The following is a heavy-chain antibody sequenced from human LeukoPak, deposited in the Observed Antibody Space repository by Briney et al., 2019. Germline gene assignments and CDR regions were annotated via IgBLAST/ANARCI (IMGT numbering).Heavy chain of an antibody. CDR3: ARIPLYFLEPFDY. D-gene: IGHD3-3*01. J-gene: IGHJ4*02. Sequence: SETLSLTCAVYGGSVSGYYWSWIRQPPGKGLEWIGEISHRGRTHYNPSLKGRVTMSVDTSKNQFALEVDSVTAADTAVYYCARIPLYFLEPFDYWGQEIRVTVSS. CDR1: GGSVSGYY. V-gene: IGHV4-34*01. CDR2: ISHRGRT.